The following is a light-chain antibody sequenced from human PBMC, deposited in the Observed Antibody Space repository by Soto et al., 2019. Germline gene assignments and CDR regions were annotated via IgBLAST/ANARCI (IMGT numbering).Light chain of an antibody. Sequence: EIVMTQSPATLSVSPGERATLSCRASQSVSSNLAWYQQKPGQAPRLLIYGTSTRAAGIPARFSGRGSWTEFTFTISSLQSEDFAVYHCQQYHDWPITFGQGTRLEIK. CDR1: QSVSSN. V-gene: IGKV3-15*01. CDR2: GTS. CDR3: QQYHDWPIT. J-gene: IGKJ5*01.